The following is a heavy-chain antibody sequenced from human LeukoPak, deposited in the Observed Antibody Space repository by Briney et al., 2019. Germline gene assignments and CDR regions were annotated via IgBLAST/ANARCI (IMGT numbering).Heavy chain of an antibody. V-gene: IGHV4-34*01. J-gene: IGHJ3*02. CDR3: ARHAGDYDAFDI. CDR1: DGPFSGYY. CDR2: INHSGST. D-gene: IGHD4-17*01. Sequence: SETLSLTCAVHDGPFSGYYWSWIRQPPGKGLEWIGEINHSGSTNYNPSLKSRVTISVDTSKNQFSLKLSSVTAADTAVYYCARHAGDYDAFDIWGQGTMGTVSS.